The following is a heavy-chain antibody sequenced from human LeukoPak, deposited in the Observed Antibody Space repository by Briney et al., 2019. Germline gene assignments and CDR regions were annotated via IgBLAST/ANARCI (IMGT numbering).Heavy chain of an antibody. D-gene: IGHD3-3*01. Sequence: SETLSLTCTVSGGSISTANYYWGWIRQPPGKGLEWIGSIYYSGSTYYNPSLKSRVTISVDTSKNQFSLKLSSVTAADTAVYYCARDRYYDFWSGYPGGWFDPWGQGTLVTVSS. J-gene: IGHJ5*02. CDR3: ARDRYYDFWSGYPGGWFDP. CDR2: IYYSGST. V-gene: IGHV4-39*07. CDR1: GGSISTANYY.